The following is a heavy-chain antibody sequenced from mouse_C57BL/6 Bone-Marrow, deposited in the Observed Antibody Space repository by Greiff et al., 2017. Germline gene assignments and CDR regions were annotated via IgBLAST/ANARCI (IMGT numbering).Heavy chain of an antibody. CDR3: ARGPTPRLPREGNYDEFAY. CDR1: GYTFTSYW. D-gene: IGHD2-1*01. J-gene: IGHJ3*01. Sequence: QVQLQQPGAELVRPGSSVKLSCKASGYTFTSYWMHWVKQRPIQGLEWIGNIDPSDSETHYNQKFKDKATLTVDKSSSTAYMQLSSLTSEHSAVYYCARGPTPRLPREGNYDEFAYRGEETLVTVSA. V-gene: IGHV1-52*01. CDR2: IDPSDSET.